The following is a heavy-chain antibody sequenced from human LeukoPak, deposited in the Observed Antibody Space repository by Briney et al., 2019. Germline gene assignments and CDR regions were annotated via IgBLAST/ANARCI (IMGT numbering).Heavy chain of an antibody. D-gene: IGHD3-10*01. Sequence: GGTLRLSCAASGFTFSYYGMNWVRQAPGKGLEWVSGVTGSGTSTYYADSVKGRFTISRDNAKNSLYLQMNSLRAEDTAVYYCARGYYGSGSYIDYWGQGTLVTVSS. CDR2: VTGSGTST. V-gene: IGHV3-48*04. J-gene: IGHJ4*02. CDR1: GFTFSYYG. CDR3: ARGYYGSGSYIDY.